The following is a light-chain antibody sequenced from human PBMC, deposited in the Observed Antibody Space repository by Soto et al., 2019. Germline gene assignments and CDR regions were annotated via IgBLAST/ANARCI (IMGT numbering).Light chain of an antibody. Sequence: EIVMTHSPATLSVSPGERATLSCRASQSVSNNLAWYQQKPGQAPRLLIYGASTRATAIPARFSGSGSGTEFTLTISSLQSEDFAVYFCQQRNNWPPITFGQGTRLEI. J-gene: IGKJ5*01. V-gene: IGKV3-15*01. CDR2: GAS. CDR1: QSVSNN. CDR3: QQRNNWPPIT.